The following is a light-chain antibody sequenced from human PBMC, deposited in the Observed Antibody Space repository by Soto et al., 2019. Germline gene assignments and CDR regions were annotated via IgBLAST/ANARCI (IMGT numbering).Light chain of an antibody. CDR1: QSGSRNY. J-gene: IGKJ3*01. CDR2: AAS. CDR3: QQYDRSPFT. V-gene: IGKV3D-20*01. Sequence: EIVLTQSPATLSLSPGERATLSCGASQSGSRNYVAWYQQKPGLAPSLVMYAASTRATGIPDRFSGSGSGTDFTLTISRLEPEDCAVYYCQQYDRSPFTFGPGTKVDI.